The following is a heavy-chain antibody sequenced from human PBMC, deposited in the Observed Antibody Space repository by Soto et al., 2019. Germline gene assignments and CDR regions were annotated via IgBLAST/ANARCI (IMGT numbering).Heavy chain of an antibody. CDR2: ISGSGVIK. V-gene: IGHV3-23*01. CDR1: GFTFSKYA. Sequence: EVQLLQSGGGWVQPGGSLRLSCAASGFTFSKYAMAWVRQAPGKGLEWVSSISGSGVIKYYADSVQGRFTISRYNSNNTLSVQMNSLRVEDTAIYYCAKDLTSMVRVVLPSPWGQGILVTVSS. D-gene: IGHD3-10*01. J-gene: IGHJ5*02. CDR3: AKDLTSMVRVVLPSP.